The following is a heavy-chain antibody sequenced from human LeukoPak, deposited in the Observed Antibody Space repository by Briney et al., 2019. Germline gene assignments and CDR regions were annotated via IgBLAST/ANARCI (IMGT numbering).Heavy chain of an antibody. J-gene: IGHJ4*02. V-gene: IGHV4-59*01. CDR2: VYYSGSA. CDR3: AGGTYYYFDS. D-gene: IGHD1-26*01. CDR1: GGSISSYY. Sequence: SETLSLTCTVSGGSISSYYWSWNRQPPGKGVEWIGYVYYSGSAHYNPSLKSRVTISVDTSKNQFSLKVSSVTAADTAIYYCAGGTYYYFDSWGQGTLVTVSS.